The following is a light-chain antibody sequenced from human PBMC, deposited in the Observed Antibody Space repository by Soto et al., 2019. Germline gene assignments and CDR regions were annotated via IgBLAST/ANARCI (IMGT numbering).Light chain of an antibody. V-gene: IGKV3-15*01. Sequence: EIVMTHSPPTLSVSPGKRATLSFRASQSVSGNLAWYQHKPGQAPRLLIYGASTRATGIPARFSGSGSGTEFTLTISSLQSEDFAVYSCQQYNNWPPITFGQGTRLEIK. CDR1: QSVSGN. CDR2: GAS. J-gene: IGKJ5*01. CDR3: QQYNNWPPIT.